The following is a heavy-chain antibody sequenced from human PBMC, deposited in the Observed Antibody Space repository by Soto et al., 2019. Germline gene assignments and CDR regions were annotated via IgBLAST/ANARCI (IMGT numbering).Heavy chain of an antibody. CDR3: ARDKWDSSSPPGADAFDI. V-gene: IGHV1-69*06. D-gene: IGHD6-6*01. J-gene: IGHJ3*02. CDR2: TIPIFGTA. CDR1: GGTFSSYA. Sequence: SVKVSCKASGGTFSSYAISWVRQAPGQGLEWMGGTIPIFGTANYAQKFQGRVTITADKSTSTAYMELSSLRSEDTAVYYCARDKWDSSSPPGADAFDIWGQGTMVTVSS.